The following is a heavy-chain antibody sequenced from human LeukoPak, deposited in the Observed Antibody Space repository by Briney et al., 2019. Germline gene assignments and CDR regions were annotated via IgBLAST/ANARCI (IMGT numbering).Heavy chain of an antibody. CDR1: GFTFSDYY. J-gene: IGHJ3*02. V-gene: IGHV3-11*03. CDR2: ISSSGHYT. D-gene: IGHD1-14*01. Sequence: GGSLRHSCAASGFTFSDYYLSWFRQAPGKGLEWVSYISSSGHYTHYAGSVKGRFTISRDSATNSLSLQMNSLRADDTAIYYCARQVSGAFDIWGQGTMVTVSS. CDR3: ARQVSGAFDI.